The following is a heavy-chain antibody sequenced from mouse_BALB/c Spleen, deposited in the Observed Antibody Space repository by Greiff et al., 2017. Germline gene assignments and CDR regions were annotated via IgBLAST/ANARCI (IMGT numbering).Heavy chain of an antibody. Sequence: EVQLQESGGGLVKPGGSLKLSCAASGFTFSSYAMSWVRQSPEKRLEWVAEISSGGSYTYYPDTVTGRFTISRDNAKNTLYLEMSSLRSEDTAMYYCARAYYRYDVGYYAMDYWGQGTSVTVSS. D-gene: IGHD2-14*01. J-gene: IGHJ4*01. CDR3: ARAYYRYDVGYYAMDY. V-gene: IGHV5-9-4*01. CDR1: GFTFSSYA. CDR2: ISSGGSYT.